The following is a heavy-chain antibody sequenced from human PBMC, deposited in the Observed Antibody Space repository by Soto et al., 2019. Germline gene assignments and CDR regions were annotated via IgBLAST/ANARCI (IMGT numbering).Heavy chain of an antibody. CDR1: GYTFTSYG. V-gene: IGHV1-18*01. CDR3: ARVRAAAADFDY. J-gene: IGHJ4*02. CDR2: ISAYNRNT. D-gene: IGHD6-13*01. Sequence: QVQLVQSGAEVKKPGASVKVSCKASGYTFTSYGLSWVRQAPGQGLEWMGWISAYNRNTNYAQKLQGRVTMTTDTSTSTADMELRSLRSDDTAVYYCARVRAAAADFDYWGQGTLVTVSS.